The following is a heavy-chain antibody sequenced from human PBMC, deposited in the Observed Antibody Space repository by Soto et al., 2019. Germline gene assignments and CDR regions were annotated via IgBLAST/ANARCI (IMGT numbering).Heavy chain of an antibody. CDR3: ARDKFRGMTTVTTDFDY. D-gene: IGHD4-17*01. V-gene: IGHV1-8*01. CDR1: GYTFTSYD. CDR2: MSPNTANT. J-gene: IGHJ4*02. Sequence: GALVKVSCKASGYTFTSYDINWVRQTAGQGLEWMGGMSPNTANTSYAQKFQGRVTITRNESMSTAYMELSSLRSEDTAVYYCARDKFRGMTTVTTDFDYWGQGTLVTVSS.